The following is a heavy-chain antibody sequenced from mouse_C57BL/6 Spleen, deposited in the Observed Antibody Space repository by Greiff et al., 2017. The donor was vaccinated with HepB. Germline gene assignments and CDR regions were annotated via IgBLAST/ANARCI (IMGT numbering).Heavy chain of an antibody. D-gene: IGHD2-5*01. CDR2: IYPGSGST. Sequence: VQLQQSGAELVKPGASVKMSCKASGYTFTSYWITWVKQRPGQGLEWIGDIYPGSGSTNYNEKFKSKATLTVDTSSSTAYMQLSSLTSEDSAVYYCARNHYSNYLWFAYWGQGTLVTVSA. CDR3: ARNHYSNYLWFAY. J-gene: IGHJ3*01. CDR1: GYTFTSYW. V-gene: IGHV1-55*01.